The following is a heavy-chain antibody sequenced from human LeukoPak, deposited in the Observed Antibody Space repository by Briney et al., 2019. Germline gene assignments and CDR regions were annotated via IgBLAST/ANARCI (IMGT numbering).Heavy chain of an antibody. CDR2: INHSGST. V-gene: IGHV4-34*01. CDR1: GGSFSGYY. D-gene: IGHD3-9*01. CDR3: ARGPYYDILTGYSSYNWFDP. J-gene: IGHJ5*02. Sequence: SETLSLTCGVYGGSFSGYYWSWIRQPPGKGLEWIGEINHSGSTNYNPSLKSRVTISVDTSKNQFSLKLSSVTAADTAVYYCARGPYYDILTGYSSYNWFDPWGQGTLVTVSS.